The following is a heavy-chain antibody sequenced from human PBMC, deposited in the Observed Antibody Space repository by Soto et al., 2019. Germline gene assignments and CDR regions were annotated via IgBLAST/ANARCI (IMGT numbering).Heavy chain of an antibody. Sequence: GGSLRLSCAASGFTLSSYWMNWVRLAPGKGLEGVANIKQDGSQKNYVDSVKGRFTISRDNAKNSLYLQMSSLRAEDTAVYYCMTSVTTHDYWGQGTLVTVSS. J-gene: IGHJ4*02. CDR2: IKQDGSQK. CDR1: GFTLSSYW. D-gene: IGHD4-17*01. CDR3: MTSVTTHDY. V-gene: IGHV3-7*01.